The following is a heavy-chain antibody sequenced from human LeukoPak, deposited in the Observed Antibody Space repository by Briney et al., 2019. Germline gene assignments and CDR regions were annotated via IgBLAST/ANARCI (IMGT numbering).Heavy chain of an antibody. D-gene: IGHD3-22*01. J-gene: IGHJ4*02. V-gene: IGHV3-11*01. CDR1: GFTFSDYY. CDR3: AKVLNYYDSSGHFDY. CDR2: ISSSGSTI. Sequence: GGSLRLSCAASGFTFSDYYMSWIRQAPGKGLEWVSYISSSGSTIYYADSVKGRFTISRDNAKNSLYLQMNSLRAEDTALYYCAKVLNYYDSSGHFDYWGQGTLVTVSS.